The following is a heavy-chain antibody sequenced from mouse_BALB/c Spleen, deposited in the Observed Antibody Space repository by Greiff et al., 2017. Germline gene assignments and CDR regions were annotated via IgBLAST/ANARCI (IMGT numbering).Heavy chain of an antibody. CDR1: GYTFTSYW. CDR3: ALVQGAMDY. CDR2: IYPGDGDT. V-gene: IGHV1-87*01. Sequence: VKLQQSGAELARPGASVKLSCKASGYTFTSYWMQWVKQRPGQGLEWIGAIYPGDGDTRYTQKFKGKATLTADKSSSTAYMQLSSLASEDSAVYYCALVQGAMDYWGQGTSVTVSS. J-gene: IGHJ4*01. D-gene: IGHD2-10*02.